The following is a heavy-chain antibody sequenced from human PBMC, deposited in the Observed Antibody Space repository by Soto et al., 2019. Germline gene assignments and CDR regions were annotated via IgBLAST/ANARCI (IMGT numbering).Heavy chain of an antibody. CDR1: GGSISSSSYY. CDR2: IYYSGST. D-gene: IGHD2-15*01. J-gene: IGHJ6*02. CDR3: ARSCGSGGSCYSDYYYHYGMDV. V-gene: IGHV4-39*01. Sequence: SETLSLTCTVSGGSISSSSYYWGWIRQPPGKGLEWIGSIYYSGSTYYNPSLKSRVTISVDTSKNQFSLKLSSVTAADTAVYYCARSCGSGGSCYSDYYYHYGMDVWGQGTTVTVSS.